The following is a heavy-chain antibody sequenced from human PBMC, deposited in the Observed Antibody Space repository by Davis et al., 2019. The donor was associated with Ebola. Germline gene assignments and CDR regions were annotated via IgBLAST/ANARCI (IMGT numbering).Heavy chain of an antibody. CDR2: IIPILGIA. V-gene: IGHV1-69*04. D-gene: IGHD2-21*01. Sequence: SVKVSCKASGGTFSSYTISWVRQAPGQGLEWMGRIIPILGIANYAQKFQGRVTITADKSTSTAYMELSSLRSEDTAVYYCARDPVWSLAAFDIWGQGTMVTVSS. CDR1: GGTFSSYT. CDR3: ARDPVWSLAAFDI. J-gene: IGHJ3*02.